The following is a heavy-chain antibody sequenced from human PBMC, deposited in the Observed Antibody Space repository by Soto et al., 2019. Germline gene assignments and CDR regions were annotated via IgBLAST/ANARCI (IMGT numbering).Heavy chain of an antibody. CDR3: ARERQWRALDY. D-gene: IGHD6-19*01. CDR1: GGSISSYY. CDR2: IYYSGST. J-gene: IGHJ4*02. Sequence: QVQLQESGPGLVKPSETLSLTCTVSGGSISSYYWSWIRQPPGKGLEWIGYIYYSGSTNYNPSRKSRVTISVDTYKNQFSLKLSSVTAADTAGYYCARERQWRALDYWGQGTLVTVSP. V-gene: IGHV4-59*01.